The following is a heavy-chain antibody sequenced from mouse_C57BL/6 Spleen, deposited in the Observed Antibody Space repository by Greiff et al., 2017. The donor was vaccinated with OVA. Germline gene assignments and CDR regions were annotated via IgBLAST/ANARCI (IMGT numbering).Heavy chain of an antibody. CDR2: IYPGSGST. CDR3: ATRTTVVAPLGYFDV. CDR1: GYTFTSYW. Sequence: QVQLQQPGAELVKPGASVKMSCKASGYTFTSYWITWVKQRPGQGLEWIGDIYPGSGSTKYNEKFKSKATLTADTSSSTAYMQLSSLTSEDSAVYDGATRTTVVAPLGYFDVWGKGTTVTVSA. D-gene: IGHD1-1*01. J-gene: IGHJ1*03. V-gene: IGHV1-55*01.